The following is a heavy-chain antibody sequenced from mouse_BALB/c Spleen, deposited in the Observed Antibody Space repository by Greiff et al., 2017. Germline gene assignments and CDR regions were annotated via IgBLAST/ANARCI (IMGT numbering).Heavy chain of an antibody. J-gene: IGHJ4*01. Sequence: EVMLVESGGGLVKPGGSLKLSCAASGFTFSSLTMSWVRPTPEKRLEWVATISSGGSYTYYPDSVKGRFTISRDNAKNPLYLQMGSLKSEDTAMYYCTRDYDGDAMDYWGQGTSVTVSS. CDR1: GFTFSSLT. CDR2: ISSGGSYT. V-gene: IGHV5-6-4*01. D-gene: IGHD2-12*01. CDR3: TRDYDGDAMDY.